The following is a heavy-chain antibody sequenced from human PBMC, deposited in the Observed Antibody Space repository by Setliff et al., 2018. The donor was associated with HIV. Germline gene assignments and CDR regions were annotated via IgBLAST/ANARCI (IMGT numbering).Heavy chain of an antibody. D-gene: IGHD3-3*01. J-gene: IGHJ4*02. CDR2: IYYSGST. CDR3: AGIFQPSSSPFDF. CDR1: GDSISSGGYY. Sequence: LSLTCTVSGDSISSGGYYWSWIRQFPGKGLEWIGYIYYSGSTYYNPSLQSRLTMSVDTSKNQFSLRLRSVTAADTAVYYCAGIFQPSSSPFDFWGRGILVTSPQ. V-gene: IGHV4-31*03.